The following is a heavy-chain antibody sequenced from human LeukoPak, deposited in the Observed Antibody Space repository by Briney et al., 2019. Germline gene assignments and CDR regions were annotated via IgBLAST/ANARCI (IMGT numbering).Heavy chain of an antibody. J-gene: IGHJ4*02. D-gene: IGHD2-15*01. Sequence: GGSLRLSCAASGFTFSSYSMHWVSQAPGKGLEWVAIISYDGGNQYYADSVKGRFTISRDNSKNTLYLQMNSLRAEDTAVYYCAREDMLDYWGQGTLVTVSS. CDR2: ISYDGGNQ. V-gene: IGHV3-30*04. CDR3: AREDMLDY. CDR1: GFTFSSYS.